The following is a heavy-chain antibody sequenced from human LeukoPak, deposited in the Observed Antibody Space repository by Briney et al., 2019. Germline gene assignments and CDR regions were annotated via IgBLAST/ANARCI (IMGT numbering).Heavy chain of an antibody. J-gene: IGHJ4*02. CDR2: IYHSGST. Sequence: SQTLCLTCAVSGGSMSSGGYSWSWIRQPPGKGLEWIGYIYHSGSTYYNPSLKSRVTISVDRSKNQFSLKLSSVTAADTAVYYCARYCSSTSCYQTDSFDYWGQGTLVTVSS. V-gene: IGHV4-30-2*01. CDR3: ARYCSSTSCYQTDSFDY. CDR1: GGSMSSGGYS. D-gene: IGHD2-2*01.